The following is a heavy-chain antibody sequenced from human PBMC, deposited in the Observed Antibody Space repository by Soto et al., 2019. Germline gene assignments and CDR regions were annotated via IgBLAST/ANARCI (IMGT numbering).Heavy chain of an antibody. CDR2: INVGTGRT. J-gene: IGHJ4*02. CDR3: ARGGVDTSAWYGGDY. D-gene: IGHD6-19*01. CDR1: GYTFTRYS. Sequence: QVQLVQSGAEVKKPGASVKVSCRASGYTFTRYSIIWVRQAPGQKIEWMGWINVGTGRTEYSQRTQGRVTSTRDTSASTAYIELNNLSSEDTAVYYCARGGVDTSAWYGGDYWGQGTQVVVSS. V-gene: IGHV1-3*01.